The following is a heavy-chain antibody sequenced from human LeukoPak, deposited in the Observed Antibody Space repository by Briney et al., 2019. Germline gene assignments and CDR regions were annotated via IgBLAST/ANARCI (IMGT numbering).Heavy chain of an antibody. Sequence: SETLSLTCAVYGGSFSGYYWSWIRQPPGKGLEWIGEINHSGSTNYNPSLKSRVTISVDTSKNQFSLKLSSVTAADTAVYYCARRRQYSSSWYGLDNWFDPWGQGTLVTVSS. CDR2: INHSGST. V-gene: IGHV4-34*01. CDR1: GGSFSGYY. CDR3: ARRRQYSSSWYGLDNWFDP. D-gene: IGHD6-13*01. J-gene: IGHJ5*02.